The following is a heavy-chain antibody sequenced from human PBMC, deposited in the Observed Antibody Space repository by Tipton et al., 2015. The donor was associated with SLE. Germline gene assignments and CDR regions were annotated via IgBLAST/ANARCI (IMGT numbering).Heavy chain of an antibody. CDR3: ATLDVRFLEWLLFTDDAFDI. D-gene: IGHD3-3*01. V-gene: IGHV1-2*02. J-gene: IGHJ3*02. CDR2: INPNSGGT. CDR1: GYTFTGYY. Sequence: QLVQSGPEVKKPGASVKVSCKASGYTFTGYYMHWVRQAPGQRLEWMGWINPNSGGTNYAQKFQGRVTMTRDTSISTAYMELSRLRSDDTAVYYCATLDVRFLEWLLFTDDAFDIWGQGTMVTVSS.